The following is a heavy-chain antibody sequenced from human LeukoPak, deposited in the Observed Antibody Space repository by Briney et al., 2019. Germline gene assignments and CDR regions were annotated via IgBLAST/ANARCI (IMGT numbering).Heavy chain of an antibody. CDR3: ARGSDSSGSHKPSAFDI. CDR2: ISSSSSTI. V-gene: IGHV3-48*01. J-gene: IGHJ3*02. D-gene: IGHD3-22*01. Sequence: AGGSLRLSCAASGFTFSSYSMNWVRQAPGKGLEWVSYISSSSSTIYYADSVKGRFTISRDNAKNSLYLQMNSLRAEDTAVYYCARGSDSSGSHKPSAFDIWGQGTMVTVSS. CDR1: GFTFSSYS.